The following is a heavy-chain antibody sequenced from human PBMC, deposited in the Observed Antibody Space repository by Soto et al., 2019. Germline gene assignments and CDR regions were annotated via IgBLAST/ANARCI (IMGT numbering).Heavy chain of an antibody. D-gene: IGHD3-10*01. CDR1: GFTFSIYG. Sequence: QVQLVESGGGVVQPERSLTLSCAASGFTFSIYGMHWIRQAPGKGLEWVAVIWHDGMNKYYADSVRGRLTISRDNSKNTLYLHMNSLRAEDTAVYYCARDRGSDDPIDYWGQGTLVTVSS. CDR3: ARDRGSDDPIDY. J-gene: IGHJ4*02. CDR2: IWHDGMNK. V-gene: IGHV3-33*01.